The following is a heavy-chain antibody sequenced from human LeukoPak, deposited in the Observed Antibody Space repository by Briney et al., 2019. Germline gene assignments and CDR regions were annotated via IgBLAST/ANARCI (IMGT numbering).Heavy chain of an antibody. J-gene: IGHJ3*02. D-gene: IGHD3-10*01. V-gene: IGHV4-59*01. CDR1: GGSISSYY. Sequence: PSETLSLTCTVSGGSISSYYWSWIRQPPGKGLEWIGYIYYTGSTSYNPSLKSRVTISMDTSKNQFSLKLSSVTAADSAVYHCARSDYSGSGTYTEFDAFDIWGQGPMVTVSS. CDR3: ARSDYSGSGTYTEFDAFDI. CDR2: IYYTGST.